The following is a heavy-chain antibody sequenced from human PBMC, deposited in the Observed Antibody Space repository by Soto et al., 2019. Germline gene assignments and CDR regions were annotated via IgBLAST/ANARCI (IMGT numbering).Heavy chain of an antibody. J-gene: IGHJ4*02. CDR1: SGSISSSNW. V-gene: IGHV4-4*02. CDR2: IYHSGST. CDR3: ARTLGYCSGGSCSAPDY. Sequence: SETLSLTCAVSSGSISSSNWWSWVRLPPGKGLEWIGEIYHSGSTNYNPSLKSRVTISVDKSKNQFSLKLSSVTAADTAVYYCARTLGYCSGGSCSAPDYWGQGTLVTVSS. D-gene: IGHD2-15*01.